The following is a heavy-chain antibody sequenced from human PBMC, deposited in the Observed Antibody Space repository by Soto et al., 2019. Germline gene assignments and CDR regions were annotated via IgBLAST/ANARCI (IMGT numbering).Heavy chain of an antibody. Sequence: GGSLRLSCAASGFTFSNAWMNWVRQAPGKGLEWVGRIKSKTDGGTTDYAATGKGRFTISRDDSKNTLYLQMNSLKTEDTAVYYCTTGSSSGWYSLHLFDYWGQGTLVTVSS. CDR2: IKSKTDGGTT. CDR3: TTGSSSGWYSLHLFDY. J-gene: IGHJ4*02. CDR1: GFTFSNAW. D-gene: IGHD6-19*01. V-gene: IGHV3-15*07.